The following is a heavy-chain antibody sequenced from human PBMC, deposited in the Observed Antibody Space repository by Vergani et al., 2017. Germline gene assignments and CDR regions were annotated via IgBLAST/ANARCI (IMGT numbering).Heavy chain of an antibody. CDR3: ARETTVTFIGDYYYYGMDV. J-gene: IGHJ6*02. V-gene: IGHV4-39*07. CDR1: GGSISSSSYY. Sequence: QVQLQESGPGLVKPSETLSLTCTVSGGSISSSSYYWGWIRQPPGKGLEWIGSIYYSGSTYYNPSLKSRVTISVDTSKNQFSLKLSSVTAADTAVYYCARETTVTFIGDYYYYGMDVWGQGTTVTVSS. CDR2: IYYSGST. D-gene: IGHD4-11*01.